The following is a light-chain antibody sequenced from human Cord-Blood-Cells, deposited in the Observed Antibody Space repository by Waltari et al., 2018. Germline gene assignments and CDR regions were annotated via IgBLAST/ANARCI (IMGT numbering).Light chain of an antibody. CDR3: SAYTSSSTV. CDR2: DVS. Sequence: QSALTQPASVSGSTGQSITLSCTGTSSDVGGYNHVSWYQQHPGKAPTLMIYDVSKRPSGVSNRFSCSESGNTASLTISGLQAEDEADYYCSAYTSSSTVFGGGTKLTVL. V-gene: IGLV2-14*01. J-gene: IGLJ2*01. CDR1: SSDVGGYNH.